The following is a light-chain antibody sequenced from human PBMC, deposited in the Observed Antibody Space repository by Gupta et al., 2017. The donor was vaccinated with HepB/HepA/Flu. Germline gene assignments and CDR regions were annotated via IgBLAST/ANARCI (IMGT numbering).Light chain of an antibody. CDR2: GAS. J-gene: IGKJ3*01. Sequence: DIVLTQSPGTLSLSPGERATLSCRASQSVSSSFLAWYQQKPGQAPRLLIYGASSRATGIPDRFSGSGSGTDFTLTISGLEPEDFAVYYCQQYGSSPLSSFGPGTKVDIK. CDR1: QSVSSSF. CDR3: QQYGSSPLSS. V-gene: IGKV3-20*01.